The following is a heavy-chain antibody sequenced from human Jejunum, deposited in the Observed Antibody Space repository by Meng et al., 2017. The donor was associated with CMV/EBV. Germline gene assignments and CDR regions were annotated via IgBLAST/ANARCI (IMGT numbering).Heavy chain of an antibody. CDR2: ISSGSITI. Sequence: FTFGDYYMTWIRQAPGKGLEWISYISSGSITIYYADSVKGRFTVSRDNAKNSPYLEMNDLRAEDTALYYCARDLGPRYSGSSSTFDYWGQGTLVTVSS. D-gene: IGHD1-26*01. CDR1: FTFGDYY. J-gene: IGHJ4*02. V-gene: IGHV3-11*01. CDR3: ARDLGPRYSGSSSTFDY.